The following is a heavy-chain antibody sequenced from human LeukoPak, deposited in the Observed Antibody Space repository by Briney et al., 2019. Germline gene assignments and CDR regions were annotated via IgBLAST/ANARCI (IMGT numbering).Heavy chain of an antibody. Sequence: AGSLTLSCAASGFTFSTYWMHCVRQAAGEVLVWVSRISSVGTSTDYADSVKGRFTISRDNAKNTLSLQMNSLRAEDTAVYYCARGKYTAKDYWGQETLVTVSS. CDR3: ARGKYTAKDY. D-gene: IGHD5-18*01. CDR2: ISSVGTST. CDR1: GFTFSTYW. V-gene: IGHV3-74*01. J-gene: IGHJ4*02.